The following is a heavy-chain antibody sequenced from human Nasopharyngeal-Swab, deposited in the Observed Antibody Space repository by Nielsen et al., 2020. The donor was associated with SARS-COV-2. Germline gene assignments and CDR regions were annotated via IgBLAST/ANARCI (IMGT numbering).Heavy chain of an antibody. CDR1: GFTLDDYA. CDR2: ISWNSGST. D-gene: IGHD6-19*01. CDR3: AKDIKRGIAVAGNFDY. Sequence: SLKISCAAFGFTLDDYAMHWVRQAPGKGLEWVSGISWNSGSTGYADSVKGRFTISRDNAKNSLYLQMNSLRAEDTALYYCAKDIKRGIAVAGNFDYWGQGTLVTVSS. V-gene: IGHV3-9*01. J-gene: IGHJ4*02.